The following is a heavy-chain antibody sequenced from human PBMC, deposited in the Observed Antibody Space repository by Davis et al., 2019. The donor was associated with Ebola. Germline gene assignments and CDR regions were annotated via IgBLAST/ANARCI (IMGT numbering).Heavy chain of an antibody. V-gene: IGHV3-30-3*01. D-gene: IGHD3-22*01. CDR2: ISYDGSNK. J-gene: IGHJ5*02. CDR3: ARWVEDYYDSSGYSRSQTKFDP. Sequence: GESLKISCAASGFTFSSYAMHWVRQAPGKGLEWVAVISYDGSNKYYADSVKGRFTISRDNSKNTLYLQMNSLRAEDTAVYYCARWVEDYYDSSGYSRSQTKFDPWGQGTLVTVSS. CDR1: GFTFSSYA.